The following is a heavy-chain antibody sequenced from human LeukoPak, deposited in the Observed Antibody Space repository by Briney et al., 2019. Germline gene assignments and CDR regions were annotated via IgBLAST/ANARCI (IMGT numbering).Heavy chain of an antibody. CDR1: GFTFSSYD. CDR3: AKALRDYCSSTSCYYFDC. D-gene: IGHD2-2*01. CDR2: ITGSGSST. Sequence: GGSLRLSCAGSGFTFSSYDMTWVRQAPGKGLEWVSAITGSGSSTYYADSVKGRFTISRDNSKNTLYLQVNSLRAEDTAVYYCAKALRDYCSSTSCYYFDCWGQGTLVTVSS. J-gene: IGHJ4*02. V-gene: IGHV3-23*01.